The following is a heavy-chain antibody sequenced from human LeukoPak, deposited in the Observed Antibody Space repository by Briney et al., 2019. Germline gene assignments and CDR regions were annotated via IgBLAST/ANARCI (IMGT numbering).Heavy chain of an antibody. CDR3: ARGGGYYFDY. V-gene: IGHV4-34*01. J-gene: IGHJ4*02. CDR1: GFTFDDYA. Sequence: GSLRLSCAASGFTFDDYAMHWVRQPPGKGLEWIGEIFHSGSTNYNPSLMSRVSISLDKSKNHLSLKLSSVTAADTAVYYCARGGGYYFDYWGQGTLVTVSS. CDR2: IFHSGST. D-gene: IGHD3-16*01.